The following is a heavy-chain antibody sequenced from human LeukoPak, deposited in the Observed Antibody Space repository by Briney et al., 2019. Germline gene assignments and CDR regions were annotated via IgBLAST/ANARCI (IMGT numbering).Heavy chain of an antibody. J-gene: IGHJ4*02. V-gene: IGHV4-30-4*08. CDR3: AREGVHCSSTSCYENFDY. Sequence: SQTLSLTCTVSGGSISSGDYYWSWIRQPPGKGLEWVGYIYYSGSTYYNPSLKSRVTISVDTSKNQFSLKLSSVTAADTAVYYCAREGVHCSSTSCYENFDYWGQGTLVTVSS. D-gene: IGHD2-2*01. CDR1: GGSISSGDYY. CDR2: IYYSGST.